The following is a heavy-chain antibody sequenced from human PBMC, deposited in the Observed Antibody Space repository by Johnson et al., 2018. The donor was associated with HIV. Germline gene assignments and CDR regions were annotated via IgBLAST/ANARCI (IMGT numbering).Heavy chain of an antibody. D-gene: IGHD5-24*01. J-gene: IGHJ3*02. V-gene: IGHV3-23*03. CDR3: AKDYRDGYNRGWAFDI. Sequence: VQLVESGGGLVQPGGSLRLSCAASGFTFSSYWVTWVRQAPGKGLEWVSVIYSGGSTYYADSVKGRFTISRDNSKNTLYLQMNSLRAEDTAVYDSAKDYRDGYNRGWAFDIWGQGTMVTVSS. CDR1: GFTFSSYW. CDR2: IYSGGST.